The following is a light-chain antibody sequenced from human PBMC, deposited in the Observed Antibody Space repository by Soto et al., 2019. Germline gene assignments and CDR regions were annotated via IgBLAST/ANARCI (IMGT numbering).Light chain of an antibody. Sequence: QSALTQPASVSGSPGPSITISCTGTSSDVGGYNYVSWYQQHPGKDPKLMIYDVSNRPSGVSNRFSGSKSVNTASLTISGLQAEDEADYYCSSYTSSSTRVFGGGTKLTVL. J-gene: IGLJ2*01. CDR2: DVS. CDR1: SSDVGGYNY. CDR3: SSYTSSSTRV. V-gene: IGLV2-14*01.